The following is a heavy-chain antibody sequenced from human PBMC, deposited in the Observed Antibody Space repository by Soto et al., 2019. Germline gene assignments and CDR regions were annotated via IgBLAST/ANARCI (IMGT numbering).Heavy chain of an antibody. Sequence: QVQLQESGPGLVKPSQTLSLTCSVSGGSISSGGYYWSWIRQHPGKVLEWIGYIDYSGSTYYNPSLKSRVTISVVTSKNQFSMTLSSVTAADTAVYYCARADIVVVVAAAASGWFDPWGQGTMVTVSS. V-gene: IGHV4-31*03. CDR3: ARADIVVVVAAAASGWFDP. D-gene: IGHD2-15*01. CDR1: GGSISSGGYY. CDR2: IDYSGST. J-gene: IGHJ5*02.